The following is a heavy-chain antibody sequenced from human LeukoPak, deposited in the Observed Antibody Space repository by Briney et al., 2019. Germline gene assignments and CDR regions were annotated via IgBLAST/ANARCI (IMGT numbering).Heavy chain of an antibody. J-gene: IGHJ4*02. CDR2: IKSKTDGGTT. D-gene: IGHD3-16*01. Sequence: GGSLRLSCAASGFTFSNYAMSWVRQAPGKGLEWVGRIKSKTDGGTTDYAAPVKGRFTISGDDSKNTLYLQMNSLKTEDTAVYYCTTYRGGGLDYWGQGTLVTVSS. V-gene: IGHV3-15*01. CDR3: TTYRGGGLDY. CDR1: GFTFSNYA.